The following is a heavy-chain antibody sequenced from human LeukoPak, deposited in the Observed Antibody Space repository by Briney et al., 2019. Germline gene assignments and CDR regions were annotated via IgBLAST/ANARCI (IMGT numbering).Heavy chain of an antibody. CDR3: ARDRGSGYFWFDP. D-gene: IGHD5-12*01. V-gene: IGHV4-4*02. CDR2: IYHSGST. Sequence: SETLSLTCAVSGGSLSSSNWWSWVRQPPGKGLEWIGEIYHSGSTNYNPSLKSRVTISVDKSKNQFSLMLTSVTAADTAVYYCARDRGSGYFWFDPWGQGTLVTVSS. J-gene: IGHJ5*02. CDR1: GGSLSSSNW.